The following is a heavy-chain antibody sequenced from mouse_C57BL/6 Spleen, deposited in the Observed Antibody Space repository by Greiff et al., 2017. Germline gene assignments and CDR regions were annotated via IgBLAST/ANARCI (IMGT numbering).Heavy chain of an antibody. CDR2: IWRGGST. Sequence: QVQLQQSGPGLVQPSQSLSITCTVSGFSLTSYGVHWVRQSPGKGLEWLGVIWRGGSTDYNAAFMSRLSITKDNSKSQVFFKMNSLQADDTAIYYCAKNKGDSPGYFDVWGTGTTVTVSS. CDR3: AKNKGDSPGYFDV. V-gene: IGHV2-5*01. D-gene: IGHD6-1*01. CDR1: GFSLTSYG. J-gene: IGHJ1*03.